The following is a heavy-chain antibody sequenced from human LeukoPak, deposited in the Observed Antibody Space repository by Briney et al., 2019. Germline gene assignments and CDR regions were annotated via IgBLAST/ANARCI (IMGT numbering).Heavy chain of an antibody. CDR2: IYYSGST. V-gene: IGHV4-39*01. Sequence: PAETLSLTCTVSGGSISSSSYYWGWIRQPPGKGLEWIGSIYYSGSTYYNPSLKSRVTISVDTSKNQFSLKLSSVTAADTAVYYCASLRGAMIVVVITWGQGTLVTVSS. CDR3: ASLRGAMIVVVIT. CDR1: GGSISSSSYY. D-gene: IGHD3-22*01. J-gene: IGHJ5*02.